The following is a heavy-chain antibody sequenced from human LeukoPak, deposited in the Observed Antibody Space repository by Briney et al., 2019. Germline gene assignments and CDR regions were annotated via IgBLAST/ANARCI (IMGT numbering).Heavy chain of an antibody. CDR1: AGSISSYY. CDR2: IYYSGST. J-gene: IGHJ2*01. CDR3: PSDDEGWYFDL. Sequence: SETLSLTCTVSAGSISSYYWSWIRQPPGKGLEWIGYIYYSGSTNYNPSLKSRATTSVDTTKTQFSLKLSSVTAATTALYYCPSDDEGWYFDLWGRGTLVTVSS. V-gene: IGHV4-59*01.